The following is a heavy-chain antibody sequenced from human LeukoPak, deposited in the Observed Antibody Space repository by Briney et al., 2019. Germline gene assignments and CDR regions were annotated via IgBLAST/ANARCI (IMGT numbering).Heavy chain of an antibody. V-gene: IGHV3-30*02. CDR3: ARLKGYCSSTSCYYDGYYYYMDV. CDR1: GFTFSSYG. Sequence: GGSLRLSCAASGFTFSSYGMHWVRQAPGKGLEWVSFIRYDGSNKYYADSVKGRFTISRDNSKNTLYLQMNSLRSEDTAVYYCARLKGYCSSTSCYYDGYYYYMDVWGKGTTVTVSS. J-gene: IGHJ6*03. CDR2: IRYDGSNK. D-gene: IGHD2-2*01.